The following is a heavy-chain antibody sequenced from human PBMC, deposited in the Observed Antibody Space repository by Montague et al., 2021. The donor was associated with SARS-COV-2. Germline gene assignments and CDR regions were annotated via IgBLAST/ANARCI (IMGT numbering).Heavy chain of an antibody. V-gene: IGHV4-4*07. CDR1: GGSISSYY. CDR2: IYTSGST. Sequence: SETLSLTCTVSGGSISSYYWNWIRQPAGKGLEWIGRIYTSGSTNXNPSLKSRVTMSVDTSKNQFSLKLSSVTAADTAVYYCAREAWFGDKTSASEYYGMDVWGQGTTVTVSS. J-gene: IGHJ6*02. D-gene: IGHD3-10*01. CDR3: AREAWFGDKTSASEYYGMDV.